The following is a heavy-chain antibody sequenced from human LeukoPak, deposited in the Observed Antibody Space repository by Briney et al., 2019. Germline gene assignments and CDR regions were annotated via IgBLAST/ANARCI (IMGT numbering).Heavy chain of an antibody. CDR3: ARRATRSAFDI. J-gene: IGHJ3*02. Sequence: PGGSLRLSCAASGFTFSSYSINWVRQAPGKGLEWVSSISSSSDYIYYADSLKGRFTISRDNAKNSLYLKMNSLRAEDTAVYYWARRATRSAFDIWGQGTMVTVTS. D-gene: IGHD5-12*01. V-gene: IGHV3-21*01. CDR1: GFTFSSYS. CDR2: ISSSSDYI.